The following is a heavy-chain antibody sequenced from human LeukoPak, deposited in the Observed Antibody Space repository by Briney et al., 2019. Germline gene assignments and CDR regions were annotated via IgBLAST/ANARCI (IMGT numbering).Heavy chain of an antibody. Sequence: GGSLRLSCAASGFTFSSYEMNWVRQAPGKGLEWVSYISSSGSTIYYADSVKGRFTISRDNAKNSLYLQMNSLRAEDTAVYYCARVGYDILTGYYHYFDYWGQGTLVTVSS. D-gene: IGHD3-9*01. CDR1: GFTFSSYE. V-gene: IGHV3-48*03. CDR3: ARVGYDILTGYYHYFDY. J-gene: IGHJ4*02. CDR2: ISSSGSTI.